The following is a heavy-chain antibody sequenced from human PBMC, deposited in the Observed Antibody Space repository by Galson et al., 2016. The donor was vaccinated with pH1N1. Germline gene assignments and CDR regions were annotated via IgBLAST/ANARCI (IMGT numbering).Heavy chain of an antibody. D-gene: IGHD4-23*01. V-gene: IGHV2-70*01. CDR1: GFSLSTSGMC. Sequence: PALVKPTQTLTLTCTFSGFSLSTSGMCVSWIRQPPGKALEWLALIDWDDNKYYSTSLKTRLTISKDTSKNQVVLTVTNMDPVDTATYYCARMLYGDNLKNFDDWGQGTLVTVSS. J-gene: IGHJ4*02. CDR2: IDWDDNK. CDR3: ARMLYGDNLKNFDD.